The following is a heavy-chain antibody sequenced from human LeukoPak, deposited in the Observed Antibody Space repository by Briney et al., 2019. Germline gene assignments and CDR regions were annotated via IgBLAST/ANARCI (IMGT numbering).Heavy chain of an antibody. D-gene: IGHD6-13*01. CDR3: ARGSYSSSWYVVY. Sequence: GASVKVSCKASGYTFTGYYMHWVRLAPGQGLEWMGWINPNSGGTIYAQKFQGRVTMTRDTSISTAYMELSRLRSDDTAVYYCARGSYSSSWYVVYWGQGTLVTVSS. V-gene: IGHV1-2*02. CDR1: GYTFTGYY. J-gene: IGHJ4*02. CDR2: INPNSGGT.